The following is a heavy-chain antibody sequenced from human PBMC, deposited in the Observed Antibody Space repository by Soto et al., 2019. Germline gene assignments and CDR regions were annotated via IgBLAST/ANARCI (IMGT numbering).Heavy chain of an antibody. CDR2: ISGSGGST. CDR3: AKDFFGSPTLFVAAAGTSRFDP. CDR1: GFTFSSYA. V-gene: IGHV3-23*01. D-gene: IGHD6-13*01. J-gene: IGHJ5*02. Sequence: GGSLRLSCAASGFTFSSYAMSWVRQAPGKGLEWVSAISGSGGSTYYADSVKGRFTISRDNSKNTLYLQMNSLRAEDTAVYYCAKDFFGSPTLFVAAAGTSRFDPWGQGTLVTVSS.